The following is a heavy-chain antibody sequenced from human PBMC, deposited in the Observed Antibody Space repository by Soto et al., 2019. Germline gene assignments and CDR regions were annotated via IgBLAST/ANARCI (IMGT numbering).Heavy chain of an antibody. Sequence: ASVKVSCKASGYTFTGYYMHWVRQAPGQGLEWMGWINPNSGGTNYAQKFQGRVTMTRDTSISTAYMELSRLRSDDTAVYYCARIQGDIAAAGTYAEYFQHWGQGTLVTVSS. CDR3: ARIQGDIAAAGTYAEYFQH. V-gene: IGHV1-2*02. D-gene: IGHD6-13*01. CDR1: GYTFTGYY. J-gene: IGHJ1*01. CDR2: INPNSGGT.